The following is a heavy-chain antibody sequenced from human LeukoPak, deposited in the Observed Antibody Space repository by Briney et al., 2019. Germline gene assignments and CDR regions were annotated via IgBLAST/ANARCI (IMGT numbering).Heavy chain of an antibody. V-gene: IGHV4-34*01. CDR1: GGSFRGFY. J-gene: IGHJ5*02. D-gene: IGHD3-9*01. CDR2: IHHTGST. Sequence: SETLSLTCAVRGGSFRGFYWSWIGHPPGKGLEWIGEIHHTGSTNYTPSLRSRVTMSLDTSKNQFSLKLTSVTAADTAVYYCARGLSLRSFDWLLPDYFDPWGQGTLVTVSS. CDR3: ARGLSLRSFDWLLPDYFDP.